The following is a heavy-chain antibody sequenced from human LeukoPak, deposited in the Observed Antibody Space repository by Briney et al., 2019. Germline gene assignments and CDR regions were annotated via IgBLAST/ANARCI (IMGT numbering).Heavy chain of an antibody. D-gene: IGHD3-22*01. CDR2: ISGSSSYI. V-gene: IGHV3-21*01. J-gene: IGHJ5*02. CDR1: GFTFSSYS. Sequence: PGGSLRLSCAASGFTFSSYSMNWVRQAPGKGLEWVSSISGSSSYIYYADSVKGRFTISRDNAKNSLYPQMYSLRAEDTAVYYCARDPGSGYVNNWFDPWGQGTLVTVSS. CDR3: ARDPGSGYVNNWFDP.